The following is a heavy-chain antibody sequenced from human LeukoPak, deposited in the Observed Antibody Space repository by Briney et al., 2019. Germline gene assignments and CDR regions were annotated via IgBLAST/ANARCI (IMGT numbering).Heavy chain of an antibody. V-gene: IGHV4-4*09. CDR3: ATSNDAKIAPFDH. Sequence: SETLSLTCTVSGVSMSAYQWSWVRQSPEKGLEWIGCINTKGETSYNPFLKSRVTTSVDTSKSQFSLRLTSVTAADTAVYYCATSNDAKIAPFDHWGQGAPVTVSS. CDR2: INTKGET. CDR1: GVSMSAYQ. J-gene: IGHJ4*02. D-gene: IGHD2-21*01.